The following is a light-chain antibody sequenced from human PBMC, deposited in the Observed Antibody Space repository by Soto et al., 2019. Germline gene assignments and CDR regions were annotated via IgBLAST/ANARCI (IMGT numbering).Light chain of an antibody. CDR3: QKYNSAPT. V-gene: IGKV1-27*01. CDR1: QGISTY. CDR2: AAS. J-gene: IGKJ3*01. Sequence: DIQMTQSPSSLSASVGDRVTITCRASQGISTYLAWYQQKPGKVPKLLIYAASTLQYGVPSRFSGIGSGTEFTITISSLQPEDVATYDGQKYNSAPTFGPGTKVDIK.